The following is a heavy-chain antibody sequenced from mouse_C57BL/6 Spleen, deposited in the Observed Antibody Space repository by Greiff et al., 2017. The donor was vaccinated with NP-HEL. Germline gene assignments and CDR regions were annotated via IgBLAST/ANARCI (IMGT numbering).Heavy chain of an antibody. Sequence: QVQLKQPGAELVKPGASVKLSCKASGYTFTSYWMHWVKQRPGQGLEWIGMIHPNSGSTNYNEKFKSKATLTVDKSSSTAYMQLSSLTSEDSAVYYCAQGAYGSSYNYWGQGTTLTVSS. J-gene: IGHJ2*01. D-gene: IGHD1-1*01. CDR3: AQGAYGSSYNY. V-gene: IGHV1-64*01. CDR2: IHPNSGST. CDR1: GYTFTSYW.